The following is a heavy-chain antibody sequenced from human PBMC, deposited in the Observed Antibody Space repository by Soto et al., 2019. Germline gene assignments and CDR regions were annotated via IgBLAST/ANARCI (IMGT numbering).Heavy chain of an antibody. CDR1: GFTFISYG. Sequence: PGGSLRLSCAASGFTFISYGMHWVRQAPCKGLEWVAVISYDGSNKYYADSVKGRFTISRDNSKNTLYLQMNSLRAEDTAVYYCAKATIGKEFDYWGQGTLVTVSS. V-gene: IGHV3-30*18. CDR2: ISYDGSNK. J-gene: IGHJ4*02. CDR3: AKATIGKEFDY. D-gene: IGHD3-10*01.